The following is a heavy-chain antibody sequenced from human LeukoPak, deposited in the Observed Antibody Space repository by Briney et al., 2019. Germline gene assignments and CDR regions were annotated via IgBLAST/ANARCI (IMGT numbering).Heavy chain of an antibody. CDR3: TTGPTYYDFWSGSRGYYMDV. D-gene: IGHD3-3*01. J-gene: IGHJ6*03. V-gene: IGHV3-15*01. Sequence: GGSLRLSCAASGFTFSNAWMSWVRQAPGKGLEWVGRIKSKTDGGTTDYAAPVKGRFTISRDDSKNTLYLQMNSLKTEDTAVYYCTTGPTYYDFWSGSRGYYMDVWGKGTTVTVSS. CDR1: GFTFSNAW. CDR2: IKSKTDGGTT.